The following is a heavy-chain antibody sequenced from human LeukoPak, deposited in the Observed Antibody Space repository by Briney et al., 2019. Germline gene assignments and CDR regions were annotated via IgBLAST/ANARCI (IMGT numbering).Heavy chain of an antibody. CDR2: IYSGGST. V-gene: IGHV3-66*01. Sequence: GGSLRLSCAASGFTFSSYEMNWVRQAPGKGLEWVSVIYSGGSTYYADSVKGRFTISRDNSKNTLYLQMNSLRAEDTAVYYCARDWSLSGFVFDPWGQGTLVTVSS. CDR1: GFTFSSYE. D-gene: IGHD3-3*01. CDR3: ARDWSLSGFVFDP. J-gene: IGHJ5*02.